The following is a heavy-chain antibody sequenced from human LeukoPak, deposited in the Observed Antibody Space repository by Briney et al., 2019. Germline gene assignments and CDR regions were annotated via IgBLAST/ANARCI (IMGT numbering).Heavy chain of an antibody. CDR3: SRESGPFSPFGH. D-gene: IGHD1-26*01. CDR2: ISLSGHT. V-gene: IGHV4-4*03. CDR1: LDSTTTTNY. J-gene: IGHJ4*02. Sequence: PPETLYLTPGDPLDSTTTTNYWSWVRQPPGQGLEWIGEISLSGHTNYNPSLRSRVTMSLDESKNHLSLILASVTAADTAIYYCSRESGPFSPFGHWGQGTLVTVTS.